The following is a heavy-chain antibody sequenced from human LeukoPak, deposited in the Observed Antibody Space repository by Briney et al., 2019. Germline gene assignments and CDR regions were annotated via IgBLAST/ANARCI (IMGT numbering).Heavy chain of an antibody. CDR1: GFTFSSYS. Sequence: GSLRLSCAASGFTFSSYSMSWIRQPPGKGLEWIGEINHSGSTNYNPSLKSRVTISVDTSKNQFSLKLSSVTAADTAVYYCASYLGDYCSSTSCYPPNLHAEYFQHWGQGTLVTVSS. J-gene: IGHJ1*01. CDR2: INHSGST. D-gene: IGHD2-2*01. CDR3: ASYLGDYCSSTSCYPPNLHAEYFQH. V-gene: IGHV4-34*01.